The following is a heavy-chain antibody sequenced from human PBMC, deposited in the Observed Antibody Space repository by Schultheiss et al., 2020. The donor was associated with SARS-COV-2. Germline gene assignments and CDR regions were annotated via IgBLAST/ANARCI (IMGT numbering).Heavy chain of an antibody. CDR3: ARGDSSGFHVDY. V-gene: IGHV3-33*01. CDR2: IWYDGSNK. CDR1: GFTFSSYG. J-gene: IGHJ4*02. Sequence: GGSLRLSCAASGFTFSSYGMHWVRQAPGKGLEWVAVIWYDGSNKYYADSVKGRFTISRDKSKNTLYMQMNSQRAEETTMYYCARGDSSGFHVDYWGQGTLVTVSS. D-gene: IGHD3-22*01.